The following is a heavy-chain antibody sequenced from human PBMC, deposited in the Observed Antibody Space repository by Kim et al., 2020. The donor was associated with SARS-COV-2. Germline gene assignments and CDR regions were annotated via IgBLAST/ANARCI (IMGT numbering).Heavy chain of an antibody. CDR3: AKAYYGSGRGGYYFDY. J-gene: IGHJ4*02. Sequence: SVKGRFTISRENSKNTLYLQMNSLRAEDTAVYYCAKAYYGSGRGGYYFDYWGQGTLVTVSS. V-gene: IGHV3-30*02. D-gene: IGHD3-10*01.